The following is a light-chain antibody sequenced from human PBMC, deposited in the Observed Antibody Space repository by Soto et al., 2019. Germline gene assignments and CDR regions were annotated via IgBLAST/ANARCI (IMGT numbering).Light chain of an antibody. CDR1: QGIDTS. V-gene: IGKV1-9*01. J-gene: IGKJ5*01. Sequence: DIQLTQSPSSVSASVGDRVSITCRASQGIDTSLAWYQQKPGKAPKLLIYAASNFQSGVPSRFSGSGSGTHFTLTIRSLQPEDFATYYCQQLHGYPITFGQGTRREIK. CDR3: QQLHGYPIT. CDR2: AAS.